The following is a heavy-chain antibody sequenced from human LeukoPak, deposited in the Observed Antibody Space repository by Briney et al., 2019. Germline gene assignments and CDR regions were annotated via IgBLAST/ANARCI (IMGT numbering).Heavy chain of an antibody. CDR3: ATLGGLYYESHGYPDFDH. J-gene: IGHJ4*02. CDR2: INQSGST. D-gene: IGHD3-22*01. CDR1: GGSLSPYY. V-gene: IGHV4-34*01. Sequence: SETLSLTCSVSGGSLSPYYWSWIRQSPGGGLEWLGEINQSGSTNYNPSLKSRVTISVEKFKNQFSLEVTSVTAADTAIYYCATLGGLYYESHGYPDFDHWGQGTLVTVSS.